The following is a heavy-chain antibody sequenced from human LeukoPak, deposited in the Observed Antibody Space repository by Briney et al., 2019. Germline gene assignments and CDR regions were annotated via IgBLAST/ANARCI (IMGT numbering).Heavy chain of an antibody. D-gene: IGHD3-10*01. Sequence: GGSLRLSCAASEFTFNRYWMSWVRQATGKGLEWVANIKHDGSEAHYVDSVKGRFTISRDNAKNSLSLQMNSLNVDDTGVYFCTRDALFGSGRTHLDFWSQGTLVCVSS. CDR1: EFTFNRYW. J-gene: IGHJ4*02. CDR2: IKHDGSEA. CDR3: TRDALFGSGRTHLDF. V-gene: IGHV3-7*04.